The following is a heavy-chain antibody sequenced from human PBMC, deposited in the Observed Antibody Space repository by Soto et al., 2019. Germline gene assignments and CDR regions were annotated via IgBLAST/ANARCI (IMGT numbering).Heavy chain of an antibody. D-gene: IGHD3-9*01. Sequence: QVQLQQWGAGLLKPSETLSLTCAVYGGSFSGYYWSWIRQPPGKGLEWIGEINHSGSTNYNPSLKSRVTISVDASKNEFSLKLSSVTAADTAVYYCASGSGRDFVWLFPGHYYYGMDDWGQGTTVTVSS. CDR2: INHSGST. CDR1: GGSFSGYY. J-gene: IGHJ6*02. CDR3: ASGSGRDFVWLFPGHYYYGMDD. V-gene: IGHV4-34*01.